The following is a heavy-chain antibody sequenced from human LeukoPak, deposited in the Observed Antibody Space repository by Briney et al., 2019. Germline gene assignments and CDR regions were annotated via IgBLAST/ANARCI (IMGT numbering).Heavy chain of an antibody. CDR3: ARDRIWGITSGPTDWFDP. D-gene: IGHD3-16*01. V-gene: IGHV1-18*01. CDR1: GYTFTSYG. CDR2: ISAYNGNT. J-gene: IGHJ5*02. Sequence: GASVKVSFKASGYTFTSYGISWVRQAPGQGLEWMGWISAYNGNTNYAQKLQGRVTMTTDTSTSTAYMELRSLRSDDTAVYYCARDRIWGITSGPTDWFDPWGQGTLVTVSS.